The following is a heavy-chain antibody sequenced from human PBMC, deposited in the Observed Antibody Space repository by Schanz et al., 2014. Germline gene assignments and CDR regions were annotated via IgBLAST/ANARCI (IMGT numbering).Heavy chain of an antibody. CDR3: AKGLYYVITGGGFAY. CDR2: ISGSGGST. V-gene: IGHV3-23*01. D-gene: IGHD3-22*01. Sequence: EVQLLESGGGLVQPGGSLRLSCAASGFTFTTHSMTWVRQAPGKGLEWVSGISGSGGSTYYADSVKGRFTISRDNSKTTLSLQMNSLRAEDTAVYYCAKGLYYVITGGGFAYWCQGTLLSVSS. CDR1: GFTFTTHS. J-gene: IGHJ4*02.